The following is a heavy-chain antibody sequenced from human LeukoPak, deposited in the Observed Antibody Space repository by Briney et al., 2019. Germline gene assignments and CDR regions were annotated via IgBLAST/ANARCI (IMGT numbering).Heavy chain of an antibody. D-gene: IGHD1-7*01. CDR2: IRPDGSHI. J-gene: IGHJ4*02. CDR1: GFTFSSYW. V-gene: IGHV3-33*08. Sequence: PGGSLRLSCAASGFTFSSYWMSWVRQAPGKGLEWVAVIRPDGSHISYVDPVKGRFTISRDNSNNMLYLQMSSLRAEGTALYYCLREVDWKYAFDYWGRGTLVTVSS. CDR3: LREVDWKYAFDY.